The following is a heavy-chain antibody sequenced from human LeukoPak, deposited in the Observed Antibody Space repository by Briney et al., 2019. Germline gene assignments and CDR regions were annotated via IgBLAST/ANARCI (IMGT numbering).Heavy chain of an antibody. V-gene: IGHV1-2*02. D-gene: IGHD4-17*01. Sequence: ASVKASCKASGYTFTGYYMHWVRQAPGQGLEWMGWINPNSGGTNYAQKFQGRVTMTRDTSISTAYMELSRLRSDDTAVYYCARVGDYEYYFDYWGQGTLVTVSS. CDR2: INPNSGGT. CDR1: GYTFTGYY. CDR3: ARVGDYEYYFDY. J-gene: IGHJ4*02.